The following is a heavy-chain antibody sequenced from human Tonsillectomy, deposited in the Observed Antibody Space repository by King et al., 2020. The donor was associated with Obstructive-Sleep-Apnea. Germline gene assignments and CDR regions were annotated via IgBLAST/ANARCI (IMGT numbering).Heavy chain of an antibody. CDR3: GRVDDGGNSRNLDY. CDR2: ISPYNGNT. J-gene: IGHJ4*02. D-gene: IGHD4-23*01. V-gene: IGHV1-18*01. Sequence: QLVQSGAEVKKPGASVKVSCEASGYTFTNYGISWVRQAPGQGLEWMGWISPYNGNTNYEQKLQGRVTMTTDTSTSTAYMDLGSLRSDDTAVYYCGRVDDGGNSRNLDYWGQGTLVTVSS. CDR1: GYTFTNYG.